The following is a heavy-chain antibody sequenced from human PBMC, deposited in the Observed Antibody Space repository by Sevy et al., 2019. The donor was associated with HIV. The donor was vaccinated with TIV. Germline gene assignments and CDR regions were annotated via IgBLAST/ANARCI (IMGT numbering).Heavy chain of an antibody. CDR3: ARGNNWNDGDFDY. V-gene: IGHV1-69*06. Sequence: ASVKVSCKASGGTFSSYAISWVRQAPGQGLEWMGGIIPIFGTANYAQKFQGRVTITADKSTSTDYMELSSLRSEDTAVYYCARGNNWNDGDFDYWGQGTLVTVSS. CDR1: GGTFSSYA. D-gene: IGHD1-1*01. J-gene: IGHJ4*02. CDR2: IIPIFGTA.